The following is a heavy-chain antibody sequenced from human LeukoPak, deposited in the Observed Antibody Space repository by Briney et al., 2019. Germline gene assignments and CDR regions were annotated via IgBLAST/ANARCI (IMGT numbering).Heavy chain of an antibody. CDR1: GASISSYY. D-gene: IGHD5-18*01. J-gene: IGHJ4*02. Sequence: PSETLSLTCTVSGASISSYYWSWIRQPPGKGLEWIGYIYYSGSTNYNPSLKSRVTISVDTSKNQFSLKLRSVNDADTAVYYCARPVDTAMVGQFDYWGQGTLVTVSS. V-gene: IGHV4-59*01. CDR2: IYYSGST. CDR3: ARPVDTAMVGQFDY.